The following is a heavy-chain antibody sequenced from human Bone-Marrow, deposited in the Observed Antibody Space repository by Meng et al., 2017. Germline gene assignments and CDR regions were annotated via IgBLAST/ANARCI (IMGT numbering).Heavy chain of an antibody. J-gene: IGHJ1*01. Sequence: LPAPGPGLVTPSQTLSLTCTVSGGAISSGGDYWSWFRQHPGTGLEWIGYIYYSGSTYYNPSLKSRVTISVDTSKNQFSLKLSSVTAADTAVYYCARGPLSAAGTMGYFQHWGQGTLVTVSS. V-gene: IGHV4-31*03. CDR1: GGAISSGGDY. D-gene: IGHD6-13*01. CDR2: IYYSGST. CDR3: ARGPLSAAGTMGYFQH.